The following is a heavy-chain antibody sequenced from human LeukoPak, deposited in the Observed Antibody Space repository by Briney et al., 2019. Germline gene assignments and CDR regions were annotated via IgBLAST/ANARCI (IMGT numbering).Heavy chain of an antibody. CDR2: ISWNSGSI. D-gene: IGHD3-22*01. CDR3: AKGSRYYDSSGYPDY. J-gene: IGHJ4*02. CDR1: GFTFDDYA. Sequence: GGSLRLSCAASGFTFDDYAMHWVRQAPGKGLEWVSGISWNSGSIGYADSVKGRFTISRDNAKNSLYLQMNSLRAEDTALYYCAKGSRYYDSSGYPDYWGQGTLVTVSS. V-gene: IGHV3-9*01.